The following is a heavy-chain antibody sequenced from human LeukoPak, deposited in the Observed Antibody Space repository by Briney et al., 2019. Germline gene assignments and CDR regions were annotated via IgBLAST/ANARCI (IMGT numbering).Heavy chain of an antibody. D-gene: IGHD5-12*01. CDR2: INPSGGST. Sequence: VASVKVSCKASGYTFTSYYMHWVRQAPGQGLEWMGIINPSGGSTSYAQKFQGRVTMTRDTSTSTVYMELSSLRSEDTAVYYCARNHVDIVATIEALDYWGQGTLVTVSS. CDR1: GYTFTSYY. CDR3: ARNHVDIVATIEALDY. V-gene: IGHV1-46*01. J-gene: IGHJ4*02.